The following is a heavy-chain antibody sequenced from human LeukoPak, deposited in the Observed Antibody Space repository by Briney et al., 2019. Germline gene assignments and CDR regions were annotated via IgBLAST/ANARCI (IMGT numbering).Heavy chain of an antibody. CDR1: GFTFSSYG. Sequence: GGSLRLSCAGSGFTFSSYGMNWVRQAPGKGLEWISGISDSGTRPYYAGSVKGRFTISRDNSQSTLYLEMNSLRAEDTAIYYCAKKSCAASYCQMDLDCWGQGTLVTVSS. D-gene: IGHD3-16*01. J-gene: IGHJ4*02. CDR2: ISDSGTRP. V-gene: IGHV3-23*01. CDR3: AKKSCAASYCQMDLDC.